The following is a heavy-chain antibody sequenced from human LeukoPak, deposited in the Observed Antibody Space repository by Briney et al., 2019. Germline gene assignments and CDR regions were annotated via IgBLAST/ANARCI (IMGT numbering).Heavy chain of an antibody. J-gene: IGHJ4*02. V-gene: IGHV3-9*01. CDR1: WFTFDYYA. CDR3: AKLRGTYSSGYVFDY. Sequence: GGSLRLSCAASWFTFDYYAEQGPLQAPGKGLVWLSIIIWNSGYIGYADSVKGRFTISRDNAKKSLDLQRNSLRAEDTAFYYCAKLRGTYSSGYVFDYWGQGTLVTVSS. D-gene: IGHD6-19*01. CDR2: IIWNSGYI.